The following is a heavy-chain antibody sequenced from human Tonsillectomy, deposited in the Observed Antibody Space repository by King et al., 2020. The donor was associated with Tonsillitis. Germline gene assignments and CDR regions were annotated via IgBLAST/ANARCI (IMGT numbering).Heavy chain of an antibody. Sequence: VQLQESGPGLVKPSETLSLTCTVSGGSIISYYWSWFRQPPGKGLEWIGFIYYTGYTNYNPSLKSRVTISVDTSKKQFSLRLSSVTAADTAVYYCTRRGVGSYYNFDYWGQGTLVTVSS. J-gene: IGHJ4*02. CDR2: IYYTGYT. D-gene: IGHD1-26*01. CDR1: GGSIISYY. CDR3: TRRGVGSYYNFDY. V-gene: IGHV4-59*08.